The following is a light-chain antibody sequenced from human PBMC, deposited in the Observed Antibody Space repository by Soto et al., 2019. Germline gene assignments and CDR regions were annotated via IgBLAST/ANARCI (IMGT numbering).Light chain of an antibody. J-gene: IGKJ1*01. CDR2: GAS. V-gene: IGKV3-15*01. CDR1: ETFATN. CDR3: QQYFEWPPMT. Sequence: PGDRATLSCRVRETFATNLAWYQQKPFRAARLLISGASTSAAAISDRFRGSGSGTEFTLTTSSLRSEDSAIYYCQQYFEWPPMTFGQGTKVDIK.